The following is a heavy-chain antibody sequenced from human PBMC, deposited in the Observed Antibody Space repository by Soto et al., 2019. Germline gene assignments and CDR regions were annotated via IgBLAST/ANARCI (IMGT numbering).Heavy chain of an antibody. CDR2: INAGNGNT. D-gene: IGHD6-6*01. CDR1: GYTFTSYA. J-gene: IGHJ4*02. Sequence: GASVKVSCKASGYTFTSYAMHWVRQAPGQRLEWMGWINAGNGNTKYSQKFQGRVTITRDTSASTAYMELSSLRSEDTAVYYCARDSAYSSSSQESGWYLPTFDYWGQGTLVTVSS. CDR3: ARDSAYSSSSQESGWYLPTFDY. V-gene: IGHV1-3*01.